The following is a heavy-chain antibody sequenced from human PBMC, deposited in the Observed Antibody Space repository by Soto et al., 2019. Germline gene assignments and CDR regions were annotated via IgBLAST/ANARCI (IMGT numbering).Heavy chain of an antibody. CDR1: VYSISSGYY. Sequence: LSLTCAVSVYSISSGYYWGWIRQPPGKGLEWIGSIYHSGSTYYNPSLKSRVTISVDTSKNQFSLKLSSVTAADTAVYYCARLYDSSGFDWFDPWGQGTLVTVSS. D-gene: IGHD3-22*01. CDR3: ARLYDSSGFDWFDP. J-gene: IGHJ5*02. CDR2: IYHSGST. V-gene: IGHV4-38-2*01.